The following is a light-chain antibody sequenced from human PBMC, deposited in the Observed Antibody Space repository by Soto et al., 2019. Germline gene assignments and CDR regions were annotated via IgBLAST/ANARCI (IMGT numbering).Light chain of an antibody. V-gene: IGLV2-14*01. J-gene: IGLJ1*01. CDR1: SSDVGGYNY. CDR3: SSYTSSSSNFV. Sequence: QSALTQPASVSGSPGQWITISCTGSSSDVGGYNYVSRYQQHPGKAPQLMIYEVSNRPSGVSNRFSGSKSGNTASLTISGLQAEDEADYYCSSYTSSSSNFVFGSGTKVTVL. CDR2: EVS.